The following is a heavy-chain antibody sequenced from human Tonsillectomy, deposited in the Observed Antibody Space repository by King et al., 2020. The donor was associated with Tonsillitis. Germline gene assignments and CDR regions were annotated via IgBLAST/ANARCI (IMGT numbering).Heavy chain of an antibody. D-gene: IGHD6-19*01. CDR3: AQWLVGAFDI. CDR2: IRSKAYGGTT. Sequence: VQLVESGGGLVQPGRSLRLSCTASGFTFGDYAMTWVRQAPGKGLEWVGFIRSKAYGGTTEYAAPVKGRFTISRDDSKSIAYLQMNSLKTEDTAVYYCAQWLVGAFDIWGQGTMVTVSS. J-gene: IGHJ3*02. CDR1: GFTFGDYA. V-gene: IGHV3-49*04.